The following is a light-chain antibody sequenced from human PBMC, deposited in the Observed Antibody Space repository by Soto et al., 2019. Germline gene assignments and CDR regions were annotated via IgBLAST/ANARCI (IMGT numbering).Light chain of an antibody. CDR1: QGITKS. Sequence: DIQMTQSPSSLSASVGDRVTNTCQASQGITKSLNWYQQKPGKAPKLLIYDASILETGVPSRFTGSGSGTDFTFTISGLQPEDIATYYCQQHEDLPLTFGPGTKVNIK. J-gene: IGKJ3*01. V-gene: IGKV1-33*01. CDR3: QQHEDLPLT. CDR2: DAS.